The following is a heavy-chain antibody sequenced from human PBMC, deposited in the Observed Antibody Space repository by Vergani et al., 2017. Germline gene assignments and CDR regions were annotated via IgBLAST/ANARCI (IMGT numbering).Heavy chain of an antibody. CDR2: ISSSGSTI. D-gene: IGHD3-9*01. V-gene: IGHV3-11*01. CDR1: GFTFSDYY. Sequence: QVQLVESGGGLVKTGGSLRLSCAASGFTFSDYYMSWIRQAPGKGLEWVSYISSSGSTIYYADSVKGRFTISRDNAKNSLYLQMNSLRAEDTAVYYCARYNYDILTGYYQDYYYYGMDVWGQGTTVTVSS. J-gene: IGHJ6*02. CDR3: ARYNYDILTGYYQDYYYYGMDV.